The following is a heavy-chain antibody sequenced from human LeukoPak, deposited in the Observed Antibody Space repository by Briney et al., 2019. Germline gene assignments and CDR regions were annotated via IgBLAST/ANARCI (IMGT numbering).Heavy chain of an antibody. CDR1: GFTFSSYA. Sequence: GGSLRLSCAASGFTFSSYAMSWVRQAPGKGLEWVSAISGSGGSTYYADSVKGRFTISRDNSKNTLYLQMNSLRAEDTAVYYCARDNPNYGSGSNLDYWGQGTLVTVSS. V-gene: IGHV3-23*01. J-gene: IGHJ4*02. D-gene: IGHD3-10*01. CDR2: ISGSGGST. CDR3: ARDNPNYGSGSNLDY.